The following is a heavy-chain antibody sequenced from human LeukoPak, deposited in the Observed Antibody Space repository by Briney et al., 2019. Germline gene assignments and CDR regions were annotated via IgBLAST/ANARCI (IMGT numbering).Heavy chain of an antibody. V-gene: IGHV3-30*03. Sequence: QAGGSLRLSCAASGFTFSSYGMHWVRQAPGKGLEWMAVISYDGSKKNYADSVKGRFTISRDNSKNTLYLQMNSLRVEDTAVYYCASPIVATICDYWGQGTLVTVSS. CDR3: ASPIVATICDY. J-gene: IGHJ4*02. D-gene: IGHD5-12*01. CDR1: GFTFSSYG. CDR2: ISYDGSKK.